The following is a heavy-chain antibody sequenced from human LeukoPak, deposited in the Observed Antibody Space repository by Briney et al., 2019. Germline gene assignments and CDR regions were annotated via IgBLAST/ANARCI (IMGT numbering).Heavy chain of an antibody. D-gene: IGHD6-13*01. J-gene: IGHJ4*02. V-gene: IGHV4-59*01. CDR3: ARAEYSSSWLTPDY. CDR2: IYYSGGT. CDR1: GGSLSSYF. Sequence: SETLCLTCTVPGGSLSSYFWCWIRQPPGKGLEWIGYIYYSGGTNYNPPLKSRATISVDTSKNQFSLKLSSVTAADTAVYYCARAEYSSSWLTPDYWGQGTLVTVSS.